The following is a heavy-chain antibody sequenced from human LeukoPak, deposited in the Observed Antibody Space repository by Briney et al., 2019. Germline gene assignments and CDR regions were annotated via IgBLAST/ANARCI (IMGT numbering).Heavy chain of an antibody. V-gene: IGHV1-69*05. CDR2: IIPIFGTA. J-gene: IGHJ6*03. D-gene: IGHD6-6*01. Sequence: GSSVKVSCKASGGTFSSYAISWVRQAPGQGLEWMGGIIPIFGTANYAQKFQGRVTITTDESTSTAYMELSSLRSDDTAVYYCARDLGIAARGVYMDVWGKGTTVTVSS. CDR3: ARDLGIAARGVYMDV. CDR1: GGTFSSYA.